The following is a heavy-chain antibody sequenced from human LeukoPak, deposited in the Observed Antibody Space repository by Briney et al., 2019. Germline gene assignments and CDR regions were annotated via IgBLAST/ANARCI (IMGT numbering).Heavy chain of an antibody. CDR2: IYYSVRT. Sequence: SETLSLTCTVSGGSISSYYWSWIREPPGKGLEWMGYIYYSVRTNYNPSLKSRVTISVDTSKNQFSLKLSSVTAADTAVYYCARLRVAHFDYWGQGTLVTVSS. CDR1: GGSISSYY. J-gene: IGHJ4*02. V-gene: IGHV4-59*08. D-gene: IGHD3-3*01. CDR3: ARLRVAHFDY.